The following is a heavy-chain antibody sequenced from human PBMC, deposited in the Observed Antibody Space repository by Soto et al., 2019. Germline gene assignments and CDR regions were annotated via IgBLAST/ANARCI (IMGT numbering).Heavy chain of an antibody. CDR1: GGSISSGDYY. V-gene: IGHV4-30-4*01. CDR3: ARDYLCTAMPR. CDR2: IYYSGST. J-gene: IGHJ4*02. D-gene: IGHD5-18*01. Sequence: SETLSLTCTVSGGSISSGDYYWSWIRQPPGKGLEWIGYIYYSGSTYYNPSLKSRVTISVDTSKNQLSLKLSPVTAADTAVYYCARDYLCTAMPRWGQGTLVTVSS.